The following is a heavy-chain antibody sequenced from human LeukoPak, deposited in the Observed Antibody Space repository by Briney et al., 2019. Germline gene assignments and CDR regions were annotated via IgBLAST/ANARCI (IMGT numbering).Heavy chain of an antibody. D-gene: IGHD3-10*01. CDR1: GYSITSSSW. CDR2: IYHSGTT. V-gene: IGHV4-28*01. Sequence: SETLSLTCAVSGYSITSSSWWGWIRQPPGKGLEWIGYIYHSGTTYYNPTLQSRVTMSVDTSKNQFSLKLSSVTAVDTAVYYCARKENVYYYFDYWGQGTLVTVSS. CDR3: ARKENVYYYFDY. J-gene: IGHJ4*02.